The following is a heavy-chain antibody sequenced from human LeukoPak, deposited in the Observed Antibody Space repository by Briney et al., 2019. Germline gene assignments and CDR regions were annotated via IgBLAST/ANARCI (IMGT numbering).Heavy chain of an antibody. V-gene: IGHV4-4*07. CDR1: GGPISSYH. CDR2: IYTSGST. D-gene: IGHD3-22*01. J-gene: IGHJ2*01. Sequence: PSETLSLICTVCGGPISSYHWSWLRQPAGKGREWIGRIYTSGSTNYNPSLKSRVTMSVDTSKNHPSLKLSSVTAADTAVYYCARVVYYYDSSGAYWYFDLWGRGTLVTVSS. CDR3: ARVVYYYDSSGAYWYFDL.